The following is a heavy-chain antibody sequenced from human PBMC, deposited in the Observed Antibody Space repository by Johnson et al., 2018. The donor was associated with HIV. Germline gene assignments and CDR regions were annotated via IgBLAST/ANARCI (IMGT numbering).Heavy chain of an antibody. CDR1: GFTFDDYA. J-gene: IGHJ3*02. Sequence: VQLVESGGGLVQPGRSLRLSCAASGFTFDDYAMYWVRQPPGKGLEWVALIGWDGGSRYYGDSVKGRFTLSRDNSKNSLYLQMNSLRTEDTALYYCAKAQGSLPVEIYAFDIWGQGTMVTVSS. D-gene: IGHD1-26*01. CDR3: AKAQGSLPVEIYAFDI. CDR2: IGWDGGSR. V-gene: IGHV3-43*01.